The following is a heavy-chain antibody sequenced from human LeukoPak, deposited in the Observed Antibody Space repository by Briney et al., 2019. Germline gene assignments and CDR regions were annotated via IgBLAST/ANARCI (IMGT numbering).Heavy chain of an antibody. CDR3: ARGYIVVVVAVYGMDV. CDR1: GYTFTSYG. J-gene: IGHJ6*02. CDR2: ISAYNGNT. V-gene: IGHV1-18*01. Sequence: ASVNVSCRASGYTFTSYGISWVRQAAGQGLEWMGWISAYNGNTNYAQKLQGRVTMTTDTSTSTAYLELSSLRSDDTAVYYCARGYIVVVVAVYGMDVWGQGTTVTVSS. D-gene: IGHD2-15*01.